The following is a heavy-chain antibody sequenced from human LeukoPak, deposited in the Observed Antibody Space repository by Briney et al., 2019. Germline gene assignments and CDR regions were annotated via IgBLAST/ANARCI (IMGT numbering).Heavy chain of an antibody. D-gene: IGHD4-23*01. CDR1: GLTFSTNS. V-gene: IGHV3-48*02. J-gene: IGHJ4*02. CDR3: ARGRYGSNPADFDY. Sequence: PGGSLRLSCAASGLTFSTNSMNWIRQAPGKGLEWLSSISSSSSSIYYAYSVKGRFTISRDNAKNSLYLQMISLRDEDTAVYYCARGRYGSNPADFDYWGQGTRVTVSS. CDR2: ISSSSSSI.